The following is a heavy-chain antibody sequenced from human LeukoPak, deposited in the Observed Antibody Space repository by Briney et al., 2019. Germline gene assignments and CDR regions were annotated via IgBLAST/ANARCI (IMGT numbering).Heavy chain of an antibody. D-gene: IGHD6-6*01. CDR1: GGSFSGYY. V-gene: IGHV4-34*01. CDR3: ARVGLSSSSSAGFDY. J-gene: IGHJ4*02. Sequence: SETLSLTCAVYGGSFSGYYWSWIRQPPGKGLEWIGEINHSGSTNYNPSLKSRVTISVDTSKNQFSLKLSSVTAADTAVYYCARVGLSSSSSAGFDYWGQGTLVTVSS. CDR2: INHSGST.